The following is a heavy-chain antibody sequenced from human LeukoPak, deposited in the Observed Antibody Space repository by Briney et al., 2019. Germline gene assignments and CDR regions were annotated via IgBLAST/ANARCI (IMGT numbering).Heavy chain of an antibody. Sequence: GGSLRLSCTASGFTFSSYSMNWVRQAPGKGLEWVSYISSSGSTIYYADSVKGRFTISRDNDKNSLYLQMNTLRAEDTAVYYCARTPRKYCSGGSCREYWGQGTLVTVSS. CDR3: ARTPRKYCSGGSCREY. CDR1: GFTFSSYS. CDR2: ISSSGSTI. V-gene: IGHV3-48*04. D-gene: IGHD2-15*01. J-gene: IGHJ4*02.